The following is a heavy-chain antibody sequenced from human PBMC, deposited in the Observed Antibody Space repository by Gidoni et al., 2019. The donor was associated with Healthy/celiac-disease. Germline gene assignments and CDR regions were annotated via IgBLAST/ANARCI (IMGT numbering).Heavy chain of an antibody. V-gene: IGHV3-43*01. J-gene: IGHJ4*02. CDR1: GFTFDDYT. CDR3: AKDWGYSSGWALRRGYYFDY. CDR2: ISWDGGST. D-gene: IGHD6-19*01. Sequence: EVQLVESGGVVVQPGGSLRLSCAASGFTFDDYTMHWVRQAPGKGLEWVSLISWDGGSTYYADSVKGRFTISRDNSKNSLYLQMNSLRTEDTALYYCAKDWGYSSGWALRRGYYFDYWGQGTLVTVSS.